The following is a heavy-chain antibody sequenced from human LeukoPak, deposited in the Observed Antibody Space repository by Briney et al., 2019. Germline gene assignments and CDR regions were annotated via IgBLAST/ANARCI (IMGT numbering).Heavy chain of an antibody. J-gene: IGHJ4*02. D-gene: IGHD3-16*01. Sequence: PGGSLRLSCAASGFTFSGYAMSWVRQAPGKGLEWVSAISGSGGTTHYADSAKGRFTISRDNSKNTLYLQMNSLRAEDTAVYYCAKETPSWGTFDYWGQGTLVTVSS. CDR2: ISGSGGTT. CDR3: AKETPSWGTFDY. V-gene: IGHV3-23*01. CDR1: GFTFSGYA.